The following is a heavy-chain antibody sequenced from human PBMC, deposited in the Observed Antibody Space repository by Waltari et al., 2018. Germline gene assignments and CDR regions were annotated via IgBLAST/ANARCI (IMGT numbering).Heavy chain of an antibody. CDR2: IYYSGNT. D-gene: IGHD1-7*01. V-gene: IGHV4-39*07. CDR3: AKVWKNYRTDD. CDR1: SGAISSSGDY. Sequence: QLQLQESGPGLVKPSETLSLTCTVSSGAISSSGDYWGWLRQPPGKGLEWMGGIYYSGNTYYNPSLKNRVTISVDTSKNQFSLKVTSVTAADTAVYYCAKVWKNYRTDDWGQGTLVTVSS. J-gene: IGHJ4*02.